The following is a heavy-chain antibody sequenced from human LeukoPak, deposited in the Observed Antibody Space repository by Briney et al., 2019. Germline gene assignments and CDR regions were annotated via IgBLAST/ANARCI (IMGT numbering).Heavy chain of an antibody. CDR3: ARLRFYGSWFDP. CDR1: GGSISSYY. V-gene: IGHV4-59*08. CDR2: IYYSGST. Sequence: SSETLSLTCTVSGGSISSYYWSWIRQPPGKGLEWIGYIYYSGSTNYNPSLKSRVTISVDTSKNQFSLKLSSVTAADTAVYYCARLRFYGSWFDPWGQGTLVTVSS. J-gene: IGHJ5*02. D-gene: IGHD1-26*01.